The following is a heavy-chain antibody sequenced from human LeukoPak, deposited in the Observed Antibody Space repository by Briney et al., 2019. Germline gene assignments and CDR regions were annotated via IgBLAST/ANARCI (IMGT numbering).Heavy chain of an antibody. V-gene: IGHV3-48*03. J-gene: IGHJ4*02. CDR3: ARDLGPSYSEYDWRGIFDY. Sequence: GGSLRLSCAASGFTFSDYEMNWVRQAPGKGLEWVSYISTRGSTIYYADSVKGRFTISRDNAKNSLYMQMSSLRAEDTAVYYCARDLGPSYSEYDWRGIFDYWGQGTLVTFSS. D-gene: IGHD5-12*01. CDR1: GFTFSDYE. CDR2: ISTRGSTI.